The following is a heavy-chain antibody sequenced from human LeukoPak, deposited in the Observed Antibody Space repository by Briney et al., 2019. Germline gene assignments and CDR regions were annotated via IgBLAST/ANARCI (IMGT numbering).Heavy chain of an antibody. CDR3: ARDGHSGYDFPY. V-gene: IGHV1-2*02. Sequence: GASVKVSCKASGYSITGYYMHWVRQAPGQGLEWMGWINPNSGATKYAQKFQGRVTMTRDTSISTAYMELSRLRSDDTAVYYCARDGHSGYDFPYWGQGTLVTVSS. D-gene: IGHD5-12*01. CDR1: GYSITGYY. CDR2: INPNSGAT. J-gene: IGHJ4*02.